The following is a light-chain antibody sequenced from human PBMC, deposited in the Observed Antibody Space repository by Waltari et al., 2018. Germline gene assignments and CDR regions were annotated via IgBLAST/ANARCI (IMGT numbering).Light chain of an antibody. V-gene: IGLV3-25*03. CDR3: QSSDSSGNDYV. J-gene: IGLJ1*01. CDR1: APSKQH. CDR2: KDS. Sequence: SLELTQSPSVAVSPGQTAGITCSGDAPSKQHVHRYQQRPGQAPVLVLFKDSERPSGIPERFSGSRSGTTGTLTITGVQAEDEADYYCQSSDSSGNDYVFGPGTKVTVL.